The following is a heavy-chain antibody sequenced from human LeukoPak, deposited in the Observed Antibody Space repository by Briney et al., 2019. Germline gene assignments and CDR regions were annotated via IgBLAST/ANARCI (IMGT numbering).Heavy chain of an antibody. Sequence: PSETLSLTCTISGGSISSYYWSWIPQPPGKGLDWIGYIYYSGRTNYNPSLKSRVTISVDTSKNQFSLKLSSVTAADTAVYYCARRAVAENYFDYWGQGTLVTVSS. CDR3: ARRAVAENYFDY. V-gene: IGHV4-59*08. CDR2: IYYSGRT. J-gene: IGHJ4*02. D-gene: IGHD6-19*01. CDR1: GGSISSYY.